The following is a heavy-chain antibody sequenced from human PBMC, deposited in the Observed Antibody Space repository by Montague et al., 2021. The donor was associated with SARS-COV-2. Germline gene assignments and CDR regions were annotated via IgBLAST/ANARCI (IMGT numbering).Heavy chain of an antibody. V-gene: IGHV4-39*02. Sequence: SETLSLTCTVSGDSISSSSYYWGWIRQPPGKGLEWIGNNHYSGITYNNPSLKNRVTLSVDTSKNQFSLKLISVTAADTAVYYCVRDGYTHVDYWGQGTLVTVSS. CDR2: NHYSGIT. J-gene: IGHJ4*02. CDR3: VRDGYTHVDY. CDR1: GDSISSSSYY. D-gene: IGHD5-24*01.